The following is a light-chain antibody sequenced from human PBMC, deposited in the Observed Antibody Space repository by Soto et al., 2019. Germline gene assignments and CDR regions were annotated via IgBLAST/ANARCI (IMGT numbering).Light chain of an antibody. Sequence: QSALTQPASVSGSPGQSITISCTGTSSDVGGYDHVSWYQQHPGKAPKLMIYEVSNRPSGVSNRFSGSKSGNTASLTISGLQGEDEADYYCSSYTSSYTPLFGGGTKLTVL. CDR2: EVS. J-gene: IGLJ3*02. V-gene: IGLV2-14*01. CDR3: SSYTSSYTPL. CDR1: SSDVGGYDH.